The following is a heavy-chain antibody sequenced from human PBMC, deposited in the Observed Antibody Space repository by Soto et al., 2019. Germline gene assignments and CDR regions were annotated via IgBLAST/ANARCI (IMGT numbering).Heavy chain of an antibody. CDR3: AGGPEQLVPYNWFDP. CDR1: GGTFSSYA. J-gene: IGHJ5*02. Sequence: QVQLVQSGAEVKKPGSSVKVSCKASGGTFSSYAISWVRQAPGQGLEWMGGIIPIFGTANYAQKFQGRVTITADKSTSTADMELRSLRSEDTAVYYCAGGPEQLVPYNWFDPWGQGTLVTVSS. D-gene: IGHD6-6*01. V-gene: IGHV1-69*06. CDR2: IIPIFGTA.